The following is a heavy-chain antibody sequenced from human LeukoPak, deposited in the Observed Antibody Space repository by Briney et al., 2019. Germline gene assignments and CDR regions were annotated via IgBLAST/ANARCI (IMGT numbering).Heavy chain of an antibody. CDR2: ISSSGSTI. Sequence: PGGSLRLSCAASGFTFSSYEMNWVRQTPGKGLEWLSYISSSGSTIYYADSVKGRFTISRDNAKNSLYLQMNSLRAEDTAVYYCARDYYDSSGRFDYWGQGTLVTVPS. CDR1: GFTFSSYE. D-gene: IGHD3-22*01. CDR3: ARDYYDSSGRFDY. J-gene: IGHJ4*02. V-gene: IGHV3-48*03.